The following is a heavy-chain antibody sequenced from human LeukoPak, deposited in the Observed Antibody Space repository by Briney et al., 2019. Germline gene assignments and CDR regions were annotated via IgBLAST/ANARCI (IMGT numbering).Heavy chain of an antibody. D-gene: IGHD2-2*01. CDR3: AREPLGETYLVVNYGMDV. CDR2: ISAYNGNT. J-gene: IGHJ6*02. CDR1: GYTFTSYG. Sequence: GASVKVSCKASGYTFTSYGISWVRQAPGQGLEWMGWISAYNGNTNYAQKLQGRVTMTTDTSTSTAYMELRSLRSDDTAVYYCAREPLGETYLVVNYGMDVWGQGTTVTVSS. V-gene: IGHV1-18*01.